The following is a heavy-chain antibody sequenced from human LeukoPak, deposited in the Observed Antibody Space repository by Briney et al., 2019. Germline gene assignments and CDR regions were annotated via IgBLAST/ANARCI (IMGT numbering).Heavy chain of an antibody. D-gene: IGHD6-19*01. Sequence: GGSLRLSCATSGFTFTNYAMNWVRQAPGKGLEWVSAISGSGGSTYYADSVKGRFTISRDNSKNTLYLQMNSLRAEDTAVYYCAKEKAVAGTLDYWGQGTLVTVSS. CDR2: ISGSGGST. J-gene: IGHJ4*02. CDR3: AKEKAVAGTLDY. V-gene: IGHV3-23*01. CDR1: GFTFTNYA.